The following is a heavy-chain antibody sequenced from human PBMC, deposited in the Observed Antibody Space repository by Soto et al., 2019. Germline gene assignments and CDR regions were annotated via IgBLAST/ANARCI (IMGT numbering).Heavy chain of an antibody. CDR1: GFTFSNAW. J-gene: IGHJ4*02. D-gene: IGHD4-17*01. Sequence: PGGSLRLSCAASGFTFSNAWMNWVRQAPGKGLEWVGRIKSKTDGGTTDYAAPVKGRFTISRDDSKNTLYLQMNSLKTEDTAVYYCTTDKPDYGDYLFDYWGQGTLVTVSS. CDR3: TTDKPDYGDYLFDY. V-gene: IGHV3-15*07. CDR2: IKSKTDGGTT.